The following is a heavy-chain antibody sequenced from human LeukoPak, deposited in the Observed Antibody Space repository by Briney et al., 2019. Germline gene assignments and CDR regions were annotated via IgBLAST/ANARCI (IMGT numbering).Heavy chain of an antibody. CDR3: ARDKAAAVYYFDY. CDR2: ISIYNGDT. D-gene: IGHD6-13*01. Sequence: ASVKVSCKASGYTFTSFGISWVRQAPGQGLEWMGWISIYNGDTMYAQNFQGRVTMTTDTSTSTAYMELKSLTSDDTAVYYSARDKAAAVYYFDYWGQGTLVTVSS. CDR1: GYTFTSFG. J-gene: IGHJ4*02. V-gene: IGHV1-18*01.